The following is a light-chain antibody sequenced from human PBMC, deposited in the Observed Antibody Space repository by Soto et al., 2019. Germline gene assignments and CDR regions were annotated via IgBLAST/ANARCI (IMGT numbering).Light chain of an antibody. CDR1: QTIGTF. J-gene: IGKJ3*01. Sequence: DIQMTHSPSSLSASVGATVTITCRAGQTIGTFLNWYQQKPGKDPNLLIHAVSNFRNGVPPSISDSGSGTDYTLTISRLQPEDIAIYYCQQSDSSSFTCGRGTKVNI. CDR2: AVS. CDR3: QQSDSSSFT. V-gene: IGKV1-39*01.